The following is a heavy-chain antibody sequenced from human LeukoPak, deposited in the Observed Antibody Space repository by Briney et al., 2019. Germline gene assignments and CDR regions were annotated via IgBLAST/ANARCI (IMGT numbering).Heavy chain of an antibody. CDR1: GYSINGDFY. D-gene: IGHD2-2*01. V-gene: IGHV4-38-2*02. CDR3: AKVVVPGYFDF. J-gene: IGHJ4*02. Sequence: SETLSLTCTVSGYSINGDFYWGWLRQPQGKELEWIATIYHRGTTYYNPSLKSRVTLSLDTSKNHFSLRLNSVTAADTALYYCAKVVVPGYFDFWGQGTLVTVSS. CDR2: IYHRGTT.